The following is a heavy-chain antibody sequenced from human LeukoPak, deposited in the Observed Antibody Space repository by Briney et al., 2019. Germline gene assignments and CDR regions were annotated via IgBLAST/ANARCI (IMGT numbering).Heavy chain of an antibody. CDR3: ARGRRAAAGKTTPFDY. CDR2: INHSGST. V-gene: IGHV4-34*01. CDR1: GGSFSGYY. D-gene: IGHD6-13*01. J-gene: IGHJ4*02. Sequence: ASETLSLTCAVYGGSFSGYYWSWIRQPPGKGLEWIGEINHSGSTSYDPSLKSRVTISVDTSKNQFSLKLSSVAAADTAVYYCARGRRAAAGKTTPFDYWGQGTLVTVSS.